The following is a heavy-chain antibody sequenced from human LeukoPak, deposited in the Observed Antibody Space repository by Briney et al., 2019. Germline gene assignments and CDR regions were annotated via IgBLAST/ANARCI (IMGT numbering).Heavy chain of an antibody. CDR1: GGSISSSSYY. CDR2: IYYSGST. Sequence: TASETLSLTCSVSGGSISSSSYYWGWIRQPPGKGLEWIGSIYYSGSTYYNPSLKSRVTTSVDTSKNQFSLKLSSVTAADTAVYYCARWFEQLGPFDYWGQGTLVTVSS. D-gene: IGHD6-13*01. J-gene: IGHJ4*02. V-gene: IGHV4-39*01. CDR3: ARWFEQLGPFDY.